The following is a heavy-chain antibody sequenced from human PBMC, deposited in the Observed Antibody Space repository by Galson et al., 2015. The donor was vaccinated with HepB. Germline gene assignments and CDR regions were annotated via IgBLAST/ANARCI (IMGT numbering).Heavy chain of an antibody. CDR2: IIPIFGTA. CDR1: GGTFSSYA. J-gene: IGHJ4*02. V-gene: IGHV1-69*13. D-gene: IGHD5-12*01. Sequence: SVKVSCKASGGTFSSYAISWVRQAPGQGLEWMGGIIPIFGTANYAQKFQGGVTITADESTSTAYMELSSLRSEDTAVYYCARLATIRGWDFDYWGQGTLVTVSS. CDR3: ARLATIRGWDFDY.